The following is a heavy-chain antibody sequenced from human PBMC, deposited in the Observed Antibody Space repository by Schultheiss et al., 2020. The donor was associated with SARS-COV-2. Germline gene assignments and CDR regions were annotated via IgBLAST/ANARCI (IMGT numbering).Heavy chain of an antibody. CDR1: GGSVSSGSYY. J-gene: IGHJ4*02. Sequence: SETLSLTCTVSGGSVSSGSYYWSWIRQPPGKGLEWIGYVFYSGSTNYNPSLKSRVTISVDTSKNQFSLKLSFVTAADTAVYYCARGRYSSSQFDYWGQGTLVTVSS. CDR2: VFYSGST. D-gene: IGHD6-13*01. CDR3: ARGRYSSSQFDY. V-gene: IGHV4-61*01.